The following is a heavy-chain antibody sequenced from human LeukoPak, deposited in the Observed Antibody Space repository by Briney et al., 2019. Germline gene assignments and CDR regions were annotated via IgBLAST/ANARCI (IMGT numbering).Heavy chain of an antibody. CDR3: TTGTKSWGIFDY. D-gene: IGHD3-16*01. CDR1: GFAFSNAW. J-gene: IGHJ4*02. CDR2: IKTKTDCGTT. V-gene: IGHV3-15*01. Sequence: GGSLRLSCAASGFAFSNAWVNWVRQAAGKELEWVGRIKTKTDCGTTDSPAPVKGRLTISRDDSKNKLYLQMNSLKTEDTAVYYCTTGTKSWGIFDYWGQGTLVTVSS.